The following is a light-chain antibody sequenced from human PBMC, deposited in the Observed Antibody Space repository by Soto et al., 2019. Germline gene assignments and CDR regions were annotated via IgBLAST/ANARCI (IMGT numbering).Light chain of an antibody. V-gene: IGKV3-20*01. CDR1: EGVASNY. CDR2: GAS. Sequence: EIVLTQSPGTLSLSPGETATLSCRASEGVASNYLAWYQQKPGQAPRLLMCGASSRATGVPDRFSGSGSGAYFAISITRLPPEDGVVYYCQQYGSSPWTSGQGTKVEIK. CDR3: QQYGSSPWT. J-gene: IGKJ1*01.